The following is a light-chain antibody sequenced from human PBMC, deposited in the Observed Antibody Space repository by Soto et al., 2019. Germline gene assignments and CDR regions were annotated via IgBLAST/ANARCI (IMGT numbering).Light chain of an antibody. CDR1: QSISSW. CDR3: QQYNSYST. Sequence: DIQMTQSPSTLSASVGDRVTITCRASQSISSWLAWYQQKPGKAPKLLIYDASSLESGFPSRFSGSGSGTEFTLTISSLQPDDFATYYCQQYNSYSTLGQGTKVDIK. V-gene: IGKV1-5*01. J-gene: IGKJ1*01. CDR2: DAS.